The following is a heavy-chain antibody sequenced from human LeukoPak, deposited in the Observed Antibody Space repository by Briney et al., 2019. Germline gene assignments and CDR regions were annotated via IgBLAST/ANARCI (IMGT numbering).Heavy chain of an antibody. Sequence: GGSLRLSCAASGFTFSSYSMNWVRQAPGKGLEWVSSISSSSSYIYYAGSVKGRFTISRDNAKNSLYLQMNSLRAEDTAVYYCASAGTTGTKGMDVWGKGTTVTVSS. D-gene: IGHD1-1*01. CDR2: ISSSSSYI. J-gene: IGHJ6*04. CDR1: GFTFSSYS. V-gene: IGHV3-21*01. CDR3: ASAGTTGTKGMDV.